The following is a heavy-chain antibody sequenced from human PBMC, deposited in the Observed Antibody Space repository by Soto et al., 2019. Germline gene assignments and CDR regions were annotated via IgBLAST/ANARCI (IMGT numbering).Heavy chain of an antibody. Sequence: SETLSLTCTLSGGSVRAPDWWNWVRQSPDKGLEWIAEVHISGHSNYNPSLRSRVSASIDSSKNQFYLNLNSVTAADTAIYYCARVRQGCSANNCYFDPWGQGTQVTVSS. V-gene: IGHV4-4*02. CDR2: VHISGHS. D-gene: IGHD1-1*01. J-gene: IGHJ5*01. CDR1: GGSVRAPDW. CDR3: ARVRQGCSANNCYFDP.